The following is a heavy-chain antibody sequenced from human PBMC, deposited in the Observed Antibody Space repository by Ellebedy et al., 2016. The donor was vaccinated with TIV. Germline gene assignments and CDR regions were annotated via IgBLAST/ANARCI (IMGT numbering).Heavy chain of an antibody. V-gene: IGHV3-23*01. CDR1: GFTFRNFA. J-gene: IGHJ4*02. CDR2: ISSSGVSS. D-gene: IGHD3-22*01. Sequence: LSLTCAASGFTFRNFAMTWVRQAPGKGLEWVSSISSSGVSSDYADSVRGRVTISRDNSMSTLYLQMDSLRADDSAEYYCAKLDSSGYYYGRLDYWGQGTLVTVSS. CDR3: AKLDSSGYYYGRLDY.